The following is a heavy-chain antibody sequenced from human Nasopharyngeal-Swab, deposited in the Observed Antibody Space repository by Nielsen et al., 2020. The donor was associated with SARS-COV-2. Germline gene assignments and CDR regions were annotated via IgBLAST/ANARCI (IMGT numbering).Heavy chain of an antibody. V-gene: IGHV4-39*01. Sequence: RQAPGKGLQWIGSVYYTGSTYYNPSLKSRVTMSVDTSQNQFSLKLRSATAADTAVYYCARSPHYYYYMDVWGTGTTVTVSS. CDR2: VYYTGST. CDR3: ARSPHYYYYMDV. J-gene: IGHJ6*03.